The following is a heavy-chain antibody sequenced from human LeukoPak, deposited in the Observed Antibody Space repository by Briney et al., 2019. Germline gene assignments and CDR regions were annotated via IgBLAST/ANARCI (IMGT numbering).Heavy chain of an antibody. CDR1: GGSISSSSYY. V-gene: IGHV4-39*07. J-gene: IGHJ6*03. D-gene: IGHD2-8*01. CDR3: ARLPPNTYYYYMDV. Sequence: SETLSLTCTVSGGSISSSSYYWGWIRQPPGKGLEWIGSIYYSGSTYYNPSLKSRVTISVDTSKNQFSLKLSSVTAADTAVYYCARLPPNTYYYYMDVWGKGTTVTVSS. CDR2: IYYSGST.